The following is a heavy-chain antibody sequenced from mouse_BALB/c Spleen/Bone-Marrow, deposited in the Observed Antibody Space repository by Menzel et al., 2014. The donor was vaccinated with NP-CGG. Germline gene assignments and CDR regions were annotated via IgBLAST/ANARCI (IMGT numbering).Heavy chain of an antibody. J-gene: IGHJ3*01. D-gene: IGHD1-3*01. CDR2: IAPGNGNT. V-gene: IGHV14-3*02. Sequence: VQLQQSGAELVKPGASVKLSCTASGFNIKDAYMHWMKQRPEQGLEWIGRIAPGNGNTQYDPKFQGKATITADTSSKTASLHLISLTSADTAVSYGVRSQGEVNYWGQETLVTVSA. CDR1: GFNIKDAY. CDR3: VRSQGEVNY.